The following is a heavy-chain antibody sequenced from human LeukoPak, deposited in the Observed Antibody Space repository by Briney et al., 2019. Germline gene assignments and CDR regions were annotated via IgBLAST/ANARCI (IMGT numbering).Heavy chain of an antibody. D-gene: IGHD3-10*01. CDR2: ISGSGGST. CDR1: GFTFSSYA. V-gene: IGHV3-23*01. J-gene: IGHJ4*02. Sequence: PGGSLRLSCAASGFTFSSYAMSWARQAPGKGLEWVSAISGSGGSTYYADSVKGRFTISRDNSKNTLYLQMNSLRAEDTAVYYCAKDYGSGSYYSHWGQGTLVTVSS. CDR3: AKDYGSGSYYSH.